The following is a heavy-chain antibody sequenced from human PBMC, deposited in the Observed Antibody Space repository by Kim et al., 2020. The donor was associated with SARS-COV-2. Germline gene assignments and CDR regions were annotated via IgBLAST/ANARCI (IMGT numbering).Heavy chain of an antibody. CDR3: ARDCYYDSSGYFDARLCELQH. V-gene: IGHV1-18*01. CDR1: GYTFTSYG. CDR2: ISAYDGNT. Sequence: ASVKVSCKASGYTFTSYGISWVRQAPGQGLEWMGWISAYDGNTNYAQKLQGRVTMTTDTSTSTAYMELRSLRSDDTAVYYCARDCYYDSSGYFDARLCELQHWGQGTLVTVSS. D-gene: IGHD3-22*01. J-gene: IGHJ1*01.